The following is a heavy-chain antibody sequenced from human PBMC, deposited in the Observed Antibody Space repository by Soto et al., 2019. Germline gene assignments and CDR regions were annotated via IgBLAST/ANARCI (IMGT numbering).Heavy chain of an antibody. CDR3: ARPGCGGDCYSGGWFDP. D-gene: IGHD2-21*02. CDR1: GGSISSSSYY. Sequence: SETLSLTCTVSGGSISSSSYYWGWIRQPPGKGLEWIGSIYYSGSTYYNPSLKSRVTISVDTSKNQFSLKLSSVTAADTAVYYCARPGCGGDCYSGGWFDPWGQGTLVTVSS. CDR2: IYYSGST. V-gene: IGHV4-39*01. J-gene: IGHJ5*02.